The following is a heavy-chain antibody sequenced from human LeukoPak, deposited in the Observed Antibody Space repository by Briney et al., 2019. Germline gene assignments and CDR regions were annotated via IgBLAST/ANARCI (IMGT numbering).Heavy chain of an antibody. CDR3: ARKTGDC. V-gene: IGHV3-48*01. D-gene: IGHD1-14*01. J-gene: IGHJ4*02. CDR2: ISSSSNTI. Sequence: GGSLRLSCAASGFTFSSYSMNWVRQAPGKGLEWVSYISSSSNTIYYADSAKGRFTISRDNAKNSLYLQMNSLRVEDTAVYYCARKTGDCWGQGTLVIVSS. CDR1: GFTFSSYS.